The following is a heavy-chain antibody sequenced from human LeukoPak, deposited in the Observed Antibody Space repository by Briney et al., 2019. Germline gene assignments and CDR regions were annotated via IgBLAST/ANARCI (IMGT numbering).Heavy chain of an antibody. CDR1: GFTFSSYS. Sequence: GGSLRLSCAASGFTFSSYSMNWVRQAPGKGLEWVSYISSSSSTIYYADSVKGRFTISRNNAKNSLYLQMNSLRAEDTAVYYCARGYGSGSYLYWGQGTLVTVSS. D-gene: IGHD3-10*01. V-gene: IGHV3-48*04. CDR2: ISSSSSTI. J-gene: IGHJ4*02. CDR3: ARGYGSGSYLY.